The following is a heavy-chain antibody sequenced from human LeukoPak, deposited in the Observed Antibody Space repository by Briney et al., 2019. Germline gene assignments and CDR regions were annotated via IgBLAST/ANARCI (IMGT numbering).Heavy chain of an antibody. D-gene: IGHD6-13*01. J-gene: IGHJ2*01. CDR3: ARAGGSWPPGWCFDL. Sequence: GGSLRLPCAASGFTFSSYAMHWVRQAPGKGLEWVAVISYDGSNKYYADSVKGRFTISRDNSKNTLYLQMNSLRAEDTAVYYCARAGGSWPPGWCFDLWGRGTLVTVSS. CDR2: ISYDGSNK. CDR1: GFTFSSYA. V-gene: IGHV3-30*04.